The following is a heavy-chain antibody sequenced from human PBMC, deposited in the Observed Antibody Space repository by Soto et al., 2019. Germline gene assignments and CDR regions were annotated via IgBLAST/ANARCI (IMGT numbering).Heavy chain of an antibody. D-gene: IGHD6-19*01. CDR2: IYPGDSDT. CDR3: AGHAVSGWYGYGAFDI. V-gene: IGHV5-51*01. CDR1: GYSFTSYW. Sequence: PGESLKISCKGSGYSFTSYWIGWVRQMPGKGLEWMGIIYPGDSDTRYSPSFQGQVTISADKSISTAYLQWSSLKASDTAMYYCAGHAVSGWYGYGAFDIWGQGTMVTVSS. J-gene: IGHJ3*02.